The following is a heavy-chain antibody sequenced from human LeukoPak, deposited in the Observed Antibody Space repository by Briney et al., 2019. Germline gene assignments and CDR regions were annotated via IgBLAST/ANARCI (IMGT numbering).Heavy chain of an antibody. CDR2: NSGRGDRP. CDR3: VSGKDYSGFDI. V-gene: IGHV3-23*01. Sequence: QSGGSLRLSRAASGFTFSSYGMHWVRQAPGKGLEWVAANSGRGDRPYSADYVKSRFTISRDNVKKTLYLQLNSLRAEDTAVYYCVSGKDYSGFDIWGQGTMLTVSS. CDR1: GFTFSSYG. J-gene: IGHJ3*02. D-gene: IGHD4-11*01.